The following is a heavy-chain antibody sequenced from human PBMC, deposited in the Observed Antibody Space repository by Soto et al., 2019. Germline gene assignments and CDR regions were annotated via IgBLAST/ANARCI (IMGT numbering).Heavy chain of an antibody. D-gene: IGHD2-15*01. J-gene: IGHJ4*02. CDR2: ISSSSSYI. CDR3: AREGYVVARLACDY. V-gene: IGHV3-21*01. Sequence: EVQLVESGGGLVKPGGSLRLSCAASGFTFSSYSMNWVRQAPGKGLEWVSSISSSSSYIYYADSVKGRFTVSRDNAKNSLYLQMNSLRAEDTAVYYCAREGYVVARLACDYWGQGTLVTVSS. CDR1: GFTFSSYS.